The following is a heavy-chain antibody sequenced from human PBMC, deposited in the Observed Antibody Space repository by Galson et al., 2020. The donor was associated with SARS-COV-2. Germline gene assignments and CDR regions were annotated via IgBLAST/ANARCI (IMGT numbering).Heavy chain of an antibody. Sequence: GESLKISCAASGLAVSDTYMSWIRQAPGKGLEWVALLYAGGSASYTGSVKGRFTISRDNSKNSLYLDMNNLRLEDTAVYYCARDPYSGGWTNYYYFGMDVWGQGTTVTVSS. CDR3: ARDPYSGGWTNYYYFGMDV. V-gene: IGHV3-53*01. J-gene: IGHJ6*02. CDR1: GLAVSDTY. D-gene: IGHD6-19*01. CDR2: LYAGGSA.